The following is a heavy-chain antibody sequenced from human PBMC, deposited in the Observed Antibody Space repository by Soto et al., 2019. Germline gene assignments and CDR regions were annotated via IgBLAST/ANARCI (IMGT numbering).Heavy chain of an antibody. V-gene: IGHV3-30*04. J-gene: IGHJ6*02. Sequence: QVKLVESGGGVVQPGKSLRLSCEASGFSFETYAFHWVRQAPGKGLEWVAVISFDGKNTYYADSVKGRFTFSRDNSKNTLYLQLNRLRPEDTAVYFCATDHLYCTDVNCFRGYYGMDVWGQGTTVTVAS. D-gene: IGHD2-8*01. CDR3: ATDHLYCTDVNCFRGYYGMDV. CDR2: ISFDGKNT. CDR1: GFSFETYA.